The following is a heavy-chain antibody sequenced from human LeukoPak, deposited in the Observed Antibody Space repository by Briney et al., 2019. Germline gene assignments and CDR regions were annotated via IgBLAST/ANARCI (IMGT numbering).Heavy chain of an antibody. V-gene: IGHV4-34*01. Sequence: SETLSLTCAVYGGSFSGYYWSWIRQPPGKGLEWIGEINHNGSTNYNPSLKSRVTISVDTSKNQFSLKLSSVTAADTAVYYCARRPHRYYYDSSGYYYFDYWGQGTLVTVSS. CDR1: GGSFSGYY. CDR2: INHNGST. J-gene: IGHJ4*02. CDR3: ARRPHRYYYDSSGYYYFDY. D-gene: IGHD3-22*01.